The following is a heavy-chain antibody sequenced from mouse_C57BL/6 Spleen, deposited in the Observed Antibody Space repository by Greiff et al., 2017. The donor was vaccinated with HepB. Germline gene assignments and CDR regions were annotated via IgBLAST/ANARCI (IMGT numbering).Heavy chain of an antibody. Sequence: VQLVESGPGLVQPSQSLSITCTASGFSFTSYGVYWVRQPPGKGLEWLGVIWSGGSTDYNAAFISRLSISKDNSKSQVFFKLNSLQADDTAIYYCAKNDCGSSYWYFDVWGTGTTVTVSS. CDR2: IWSGGST. CDR3: AKNDCGSSYWYFDV. J-gene: IGHJ1*03. V-gene: IGHV2-4*01. CDR1: GFSFTSYG. D-gene: IGHD1-1*01.